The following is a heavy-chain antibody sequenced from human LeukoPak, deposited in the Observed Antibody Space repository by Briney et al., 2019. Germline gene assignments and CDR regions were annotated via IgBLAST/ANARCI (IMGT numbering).Heavy chain of an antibody. CDR3: IVFGDSNH. CDR1: GFTFKSHN. J-gene: IGHJ5*02. D-gene: IGHD4-17*01. CDR2: TSGDSKVI. V-gene: IGHV3-21*04. Sequence: GGSLRLSCVASGFTFKSHNMNWVRQAPGKGLEWVSFTSGDSKVIYYADSVKGRFTISRDTSKNTLYLQINSLRVEDTAVYYCIVFGDSNHWGQGTLVTVSS.